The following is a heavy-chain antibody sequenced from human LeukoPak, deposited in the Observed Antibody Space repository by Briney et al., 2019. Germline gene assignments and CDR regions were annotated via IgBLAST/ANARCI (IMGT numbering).Heavy chain of an antibody. Sequence: GGSLRLSCAASGFTFSSYSMNWVRQAPGKGLEWVSSISSSSSYIYYADSVKGRFTISRDNAKNSLYLQMNSLRAEDTAVYYCARGPGGYCTNGVCLNFDYWGQGTLVTVSS. J-gene: IGHJ4*02. CDR1: GFTFSSYS. CDR2: ISSSSSYI. V-gene: IGHV3-21*01. CDR3: ARGPGGYCTNGVCLNFDY. D-gene: IGHD2-8*01.